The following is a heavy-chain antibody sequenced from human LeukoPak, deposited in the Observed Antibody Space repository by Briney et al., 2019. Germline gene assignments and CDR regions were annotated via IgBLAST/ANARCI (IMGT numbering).Heavy chain of an antibody. J-gene: IGHJ4*02. D-gene: IGHD1-1*01. CDR2: MNPNSGNT. V-gene: IGHV1-8*01. Sequence: GASVKVSCKASGDTFTSYDINWGRQATGQGLEWMGWMNPNSGNTGYAQKFQGRVTMTEDTSTDTAYMELSSLRSEDTAVYYCATGLDEGFDYWGQGTLVTVSS. CDR3: ATGLDEGFDY. CDR1: GDTFTSYD.